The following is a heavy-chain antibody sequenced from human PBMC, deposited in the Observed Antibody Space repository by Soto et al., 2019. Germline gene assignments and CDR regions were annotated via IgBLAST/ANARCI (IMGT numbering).Heavy chain of an antibody. J-gene: IGHJ4*02. CDR1: GFPLRNYS. V-gene: IGHV3-30*04. Sequence: GGSLRLSCEASGFPLRNYSVHWVRQAPGRGLEWLASIPADGRNTYYGDSVRGRLNISRDTSKNTVYLEMDSLRFDDTSVYYCARGSKGALDYWGLGTQVTVSS. CDR3: ARGSKGALDY. D-gene: IGHD1-26*01. CDR2: IPADGRNT.